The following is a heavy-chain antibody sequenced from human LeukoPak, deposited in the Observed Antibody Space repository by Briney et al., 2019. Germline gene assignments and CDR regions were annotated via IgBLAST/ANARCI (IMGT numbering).Heavy chain of an antibody. CDR3: ARDKTVAGPYYYYGMDV. J-gene: IGHJ6*02. CDR2: ISSSGSTI. CDR1: GFTFSSYE. Sequence: GGSLRLSCAASGFTFSSYEMNWVRQAPGKGLEWVSYISSSGSTIYYADSVKGRFTISRGNAKNSLYLQMNSLRAEDTAVYYCARDKTVAGPYYYYGMDVWGQGTTVTVSS. V-gene: IGHV3-48*03. D-gene: IGHD2-15*01.